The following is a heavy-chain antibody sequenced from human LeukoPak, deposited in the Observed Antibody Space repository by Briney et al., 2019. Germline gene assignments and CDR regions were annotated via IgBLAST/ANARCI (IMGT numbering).Heavy chain of an antibody. CDR2: IYTSGST. CDR3: ARGTGGVYGFWSGYYGAPYYYYYYMDV. J-gene: IGHJ6*03. D-gene: IGHD3-3*01. CDR1: GGSISSYY. Sequence: SETLSLTCTVSGGSISSYYWSWIRQPPGKGLEWIGYIYTSGSTNYNPSLKSRVTISVDTSKNQFSLKLSSVTAADTAVYYCARGTGGVYGFWSGYYGAPYYYYYYMDVWGKGTTVTVSS. V-gene: IGHV4-4*09.